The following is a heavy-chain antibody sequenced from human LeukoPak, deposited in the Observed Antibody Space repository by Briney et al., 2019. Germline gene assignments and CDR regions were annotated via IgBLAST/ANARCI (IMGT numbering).Heavy chain of an antibody. CDR3: ARSYDFWSGYYSF. CDR1: GYTFTGYY. Sequence: ASVKVSCKASGYTFTGYYMRWVRQAPGQGLEWMGWINPNSGGTNYAQKFQGRVTMTRDTSISTAYMELSRLRSDDTAVYYCARSYDFWSGYYSFWGQGTLVTVSS. J-gene: IGHJ4*02. CDR2: INPNSGGT. D-gene: IGHD3-3*01. V-gene: IGHV1-2*02.